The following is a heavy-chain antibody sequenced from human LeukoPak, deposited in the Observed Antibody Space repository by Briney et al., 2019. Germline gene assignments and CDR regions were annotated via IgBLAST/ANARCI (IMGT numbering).Heavy chain of an antibody. D-gene: IGHD1-1*01. V-gene: IGHV1-18*01. Sequence: GASVKVSCKASGYTFTTYGISWWRQSPGQALEWMGWISSYNDNTHYAKKVQGRVTITTDPPTSTAYMELRSLRSDDTAVYYCARDPRSRQPSYDAFDIWGQGTMVTVSS. CDR1: GYTFTTYG. J-gene: IGHJ3*02. CDR3: ARDPRSRQPSYDAFDI. CDR2: ISSYNDNT.